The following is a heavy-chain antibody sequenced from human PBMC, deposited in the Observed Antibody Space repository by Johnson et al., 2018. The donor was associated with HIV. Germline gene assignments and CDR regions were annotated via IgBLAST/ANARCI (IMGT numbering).Heavy chain of an antibody. V-gene: IGHV3-30*02. Sequence: QVQLVESGGGVVQPGGSLRLSCSASRFTFSYYGMHWVRQAPGKGLEWVTFIRFNGSHKYYAYSVKGLFTISRDKNTLYLQMNSLRAEGTAVYYCATFLRGGALNVSLSEYGSTTWTGAFDIWGQWTLVTVSS. J-gene: IGHJ3*02. CDR3: ATFLRGGALNVSLSEYGSTTWTGAFDI. CDR2: IRFNGSHK. CDR1: RFTFSYYG. D-gene: IGHD3/OR15-3a*01.